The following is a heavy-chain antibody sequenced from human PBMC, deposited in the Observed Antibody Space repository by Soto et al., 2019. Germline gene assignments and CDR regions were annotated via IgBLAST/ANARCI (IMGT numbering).Heavy chain of an antibody. CDR3: ALSIRGLYSSSWPNYYGMDV. J-gene: IGHJ6*02. D-gene: IGHD6-6*01. CDR2: IIPIFGTA. V-gene: IGHV1-69*06. CDR1: GGTFSSYA. Sequence: QVQLVQSGAEVKKPGSSVKVSCKASGGTFSSYAISWVRQAPGQGLEWMGGIIPIFGTANYAQKFQGRVTITADKSTSTAYMELSSLRSEDTAVYYCALSIRGLYSSSWPNYYGMDVWGQGTTVTVSS.